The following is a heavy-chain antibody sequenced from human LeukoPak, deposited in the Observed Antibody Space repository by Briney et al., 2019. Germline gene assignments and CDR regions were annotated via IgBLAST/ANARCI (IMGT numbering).Heavy chain of an antibody. J-gene: IGHJ5*02. CDR2: IYGSGTI. CDR3: ARDSGTTGEVKFDP. CDR1: GGSISRSY. V-gene: IGHV4-4*07. D-gene: IGHD3-10*01. Sequence: NPSETLSLTCTVSGGSISRSYWSWMRQPAGKGPEWIGRIYGSGTITYNPSLESRATMSVDTSKNQFSLKLRSVTAADTAVYYCARDSGTTGEVKFDPWGQGTLVTVSS.